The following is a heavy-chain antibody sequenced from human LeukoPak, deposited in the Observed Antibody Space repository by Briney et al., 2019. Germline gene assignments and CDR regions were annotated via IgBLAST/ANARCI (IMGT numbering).Heavy chain of an antibody. CDR3: ARVGSSWSDPRFDN. D-gene: IGHD6-13*01. V-gene: IGHV4-59*01. CDR1: GGSISSYY. CDR2: ISYSGSA. J-gene: IGHJ4*02. Sequence: SETLSLTCSVSGGSISSYYWSWIRQPPGKGLEWIGYISYSGSAYYNPSLKSRVTISIDTPKNQFSLKLSSMTAADTAVYYCARVGSSWSDPRFDNWGQGTLVTVSS.